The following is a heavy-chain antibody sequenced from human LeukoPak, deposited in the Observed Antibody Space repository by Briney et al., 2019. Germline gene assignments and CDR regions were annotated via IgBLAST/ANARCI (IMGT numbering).Heavy chain of an antibody. CDR3: TRGTNGGALGY. J-gene: IGHJ4*02. CDR1: GYTFTAYY. Sequence: VASVKVSCKASGYTFTAYYTHWVRQAPGQGLEWMGWIDPRSGGSKYAQKFQGRVTMTGDTSISTAYMEVIGLRSDDTAVYYCTRGTNGGALGYWGQGTLVTVSS. V-gene: IGHV1-2*02. CDR2: IDPRSGGS. D-gene: IGHD4-23*01.